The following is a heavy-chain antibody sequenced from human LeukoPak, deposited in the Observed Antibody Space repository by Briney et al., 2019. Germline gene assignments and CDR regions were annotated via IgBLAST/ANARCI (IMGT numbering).Heavy chain of an antibody. Sequence: QAGGSLRLSCAASGFTFDDYAMHWVRQAPGKGLEWVSGISWNSGSIGYADSVKGRFTISRDNAKNSLYLQMNSLRAEDTALYYCAKDMSGYVSSYFDYWGQGTLVTVSS. D-gene: IGHD5-12*01. CDR1: GFTFDDYA. CDR2: ISWNSGSI. J-gene: IGHJ4*02. CDR3: AKDMSGYVSSYFDY. V-gene: IGHV3-9*01.